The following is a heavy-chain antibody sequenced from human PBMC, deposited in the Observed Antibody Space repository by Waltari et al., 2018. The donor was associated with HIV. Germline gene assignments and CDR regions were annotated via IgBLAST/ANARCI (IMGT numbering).Heavy chain of an antibody. CDR1: GFTFSSYW. CDR2: INSDGSGT. CDR3: TRSAGHFDL. Sequence: EVQLVESGGGLVQPGGSLRLSCAASGFTFSSYWLHWVRHAPGKGLVWGPRINSDGSGTSNADSVESRFTISRDNAKNTLYLQMNSLRAEDTAVYYCTRSAGHFDLWGRGTLVIVSS. J-gene: IGHJ2*01. V-gene: IGHV3-74*01.